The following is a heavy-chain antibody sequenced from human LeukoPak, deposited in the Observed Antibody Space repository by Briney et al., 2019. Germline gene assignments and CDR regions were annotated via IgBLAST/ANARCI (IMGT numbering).Heavy chain of an antibody. CDR2: IYYSGST. CDR1: GGSISSSSYY. CDR3: ARAAIGYPFDP. D-gene: IGHD1-1*01. Sequence: SSETLSLTCTVSGGSISSSSYYWGWIRQPPGKGLEWIGSIYYSGSTYYNPSLKSRVTISVDTSKNQFSLKLSSVTAADTAVYYCARAAIGYPFDPWGQGTLVTVSS. V-gene: IGHV4-39*07. J-gene: IGHJ5*02.